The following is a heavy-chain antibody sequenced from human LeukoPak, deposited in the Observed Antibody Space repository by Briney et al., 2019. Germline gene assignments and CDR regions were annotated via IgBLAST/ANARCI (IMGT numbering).Heavy chain of an antibody. D-gene: IGHD2-15*01. J-gene: IGHJ6*03. CDR1: GFTFSNFA. Sequence: GGSLRLSCAASGFTFSNFAMSWVRQAPGKGLEWVSSISSSSSYVYYADSVKGRFTISRDNAKNSLYLQMNSLRAEDTAVYYCARDLAGYCSGGSCYTYYYYYYMDVWGKGTTVTVSS. CDR2: ISSSSSYV. CDR3: ARDLAGYCSGGSCYTYYYYYYMDV. V-gene: IGHV3-21*03.